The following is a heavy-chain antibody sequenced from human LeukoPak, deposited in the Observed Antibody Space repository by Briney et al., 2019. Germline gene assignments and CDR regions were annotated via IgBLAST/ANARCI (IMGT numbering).Heavy chain of an antibody. V-gene: IGHV4-59*01. Sequence: PSETVSLTCTVSGGSISSYYWSWLRQPQGKGLEWFGYIYYSGSTNYNTSLKSRVTISVDTSKNQFSLKLSSVTAADTAVYYCARGLRGDQKYYFDYWGQGTLVTVSS. CDR2: IYYSGST. D-gene: IGHD2-21*01. CDR3: ARGLRGDQKYYFDY. CDR1: GGSISSYY. J-gene: IGHJ4*02.